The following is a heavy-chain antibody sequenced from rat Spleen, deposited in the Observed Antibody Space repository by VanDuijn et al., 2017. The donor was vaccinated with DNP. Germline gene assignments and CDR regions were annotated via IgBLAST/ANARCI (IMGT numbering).Heavy chain of an antibody. Sequence: EVKLVESGGGLVQPGRSLKLSCAGSGFTFSNYGMAWVRQAPTKGLEWVASISTSGGNSYYRDSVKGRFTISRDNAKNTQYLQMDSLRSKDTATYYCARGAVATYYWYFDFWGPGTMVTVSS. D-gene: IGHD1-3*01. J-gene: IGHJ1*01. V-gene: IGHV5S13*01. CDR1: GFTFSNYG. CDR2: ISTSGGNS. CDR3: ARGAVATYYWYFDF.